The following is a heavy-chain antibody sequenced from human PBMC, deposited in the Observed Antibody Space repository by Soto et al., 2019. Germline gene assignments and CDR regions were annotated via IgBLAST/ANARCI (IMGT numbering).Heavy chain of an antibody. CDR2: IYYSGST. J-gene: IGHJ3*02. Sequence: SETLSLTCTVSGGSISSYYWSWIRQPPGKGLEWIGYIYYSGSTNYNPSLKSRVTISVDTSKNQFSLKLSSVTAADTAVYYCARHRVISRKAAAGDAFDIWGQGTMVTVSS. CDR3: ARHRVISRKAAAGDAFDI. D-gene: IGHD6-13*01. CDR1: GGSISSYY. V-gene: IGHV4-59*08.